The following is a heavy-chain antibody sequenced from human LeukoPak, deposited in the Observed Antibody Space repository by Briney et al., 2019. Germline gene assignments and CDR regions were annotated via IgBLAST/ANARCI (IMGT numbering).Heavy chain of an antibody. CDR1: GGSISSGGYS. V-gene: IGHV4-30-2*01. D-gene: IGHD3-10*01. Sequence: SETLSLTCAVSGGSISSGGYSWSWVRQPPGKGLEWIGYIYHSGSTYYNPSLKSRVTISVDRSKNQFSLKLSSVTAADTAVYYCARGHHGSGSYYNVYWYFDLWGRGTLVTVSS. J-gene: IGHJ2*01. CDR2: IYHSGST. CDR3: ARGHHGSGSYYNVYWYFDL.